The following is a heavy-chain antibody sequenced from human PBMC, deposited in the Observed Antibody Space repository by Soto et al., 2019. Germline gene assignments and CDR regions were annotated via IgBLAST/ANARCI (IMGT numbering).Heavy chain of an antibody. CDR1: GYTFSNYG. J-gene: IGHJ4*02. CDR3: ARDPDTAGGD. CDR2: ISSYNGNR. V-gene: IGHV1-18*01. Sequence: QVQLVQSGAEVKKPGASVKVSCKTSGYTFSNYGISRVRQAPGQGLEWMGWISSYNGNRNYAHNLQGRVTMTTDTSTSTAYMELRSLRSDDTAVYYCARDPDTAGGDWGQGTLVTVSS. D-gene: IGHD5-18*01.